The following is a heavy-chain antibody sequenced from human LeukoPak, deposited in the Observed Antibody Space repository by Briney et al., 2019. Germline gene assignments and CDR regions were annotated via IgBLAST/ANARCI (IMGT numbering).Heavy chain of an antibody. V-gene: IGHV3-30*18. D-gene: IGHD3-3*01. CDR3: AKDGQNTIFGVVSVDY. J-gene: IGHJ4*02. CDR2: ISYGGSNK. Sequence: GGSLRLSCAASGFTFSSYGMHWVRQAPGKGLEWVAVISYGGSNKYYADSVKGRFTISRDNPKNTLYLQMNSLRAEDTAVYYCAKDGQNTIFGVVSVDYWGQGTLVTVSS. CDR1: GFTFSSYG.